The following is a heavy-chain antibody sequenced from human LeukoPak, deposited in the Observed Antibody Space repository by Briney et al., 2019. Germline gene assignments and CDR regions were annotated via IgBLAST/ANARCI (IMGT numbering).Heavy chain of an antibody. J-gene: IGHJ6*02. CDR2: ISGSGGST. CDR3: AKDGGFSGPSAGIYYYGMDV. Sequence: GGSLRLSCAASGFTFSSYAMSWVRQAPGKGLEWVSAISGSGGSTYYADSVKGRFTISRDNSKNTLYLQMNSLRAEDTAVYYCAKDGGFSGPSAGIYYYGMDVWGQGTTVTVSS. D-gene: IGHD6-19*01. CDR1: GFTFSSYA. V-gene: IGHV3-23*01.